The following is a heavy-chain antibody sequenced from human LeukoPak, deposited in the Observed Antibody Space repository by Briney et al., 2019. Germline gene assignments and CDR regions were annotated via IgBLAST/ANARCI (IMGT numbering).Heavy chain of an antibody. CDR3: AKERQWLVLDY. V-gene: IGHV3-30*02. D-gene: IGHD6-19*01. J-gene: IGHJ4*02. CDR1: GFTFSSYG. CDR2: IWYDGSHK. Sequence: PGGSLRLSCAASGFTFSSYGMHWVRQAPGKGLEWVAVIWYDGSHKYYTDSVKGRFTISRDNSKNTLNLQMNSLRAEDTAVYYCAKERQWLVLDYWGQGTLVTVSS.